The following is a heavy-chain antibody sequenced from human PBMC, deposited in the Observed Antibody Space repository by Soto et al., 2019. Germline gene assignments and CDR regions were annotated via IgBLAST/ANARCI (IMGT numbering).Heavy chain of an antibody. V-gene: IGHV1-69*13. J-gene: IGHJ5*02. CDR1: GGNFRSYA. Sequence: GASVKVSCKASGGNFRSYAITWVRQAPGQGLEWMGGSVPIFRTANYAQKFQGRVTITADDSASTVYMELSSLTSEDTAVYYCARCSYTGSPTNWFDPWGQGTLVTVSS. CDR3: ARCSYTGSPTNWFDP. CDR2: SVPIFRTA. D-gene: IGHD1-26*01.